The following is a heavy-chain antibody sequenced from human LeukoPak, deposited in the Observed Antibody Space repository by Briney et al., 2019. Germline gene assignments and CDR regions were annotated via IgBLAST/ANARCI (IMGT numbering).Heavy chain of an antibody. CDR3: AKGYYHLDY. CDR1: GFTFSSYW. J-gene: IGHJ4*02. Sequence: GGSLRLSCAASGFTFSSYWMSWVRQAPGKGLEWVAYISSSGDTIYYADSVKGRFTISRDNSKNTLYLQMNSLRAEDTAVYYCAKGYYHLDYWGQGTLVTVSS. D-gene: IGHD2-15*01. CDR2: ISSSGDTI. V-gene: IGHV3-23*01.